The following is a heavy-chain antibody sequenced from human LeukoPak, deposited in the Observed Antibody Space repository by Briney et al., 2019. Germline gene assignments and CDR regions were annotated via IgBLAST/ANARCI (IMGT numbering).Heavy chain of an antibody. CDR3: GFSEGDF. D-gene: IGHD6-25*01. Sequence: SQTLSLTCTVSGGSISEGNHFWTWIRQPAGKGLEWIGRIFPGGSVNYNPSLESRLTLSIDTSKNQFSLELTSVTAADTAMYFCGFSEGDFWGRGALVTVSS. V-gene: IGHV4-61*02. CDR1: GGSISEGNHF. J-gene: IGHJ4*02. CDR2: IFPGGSV.